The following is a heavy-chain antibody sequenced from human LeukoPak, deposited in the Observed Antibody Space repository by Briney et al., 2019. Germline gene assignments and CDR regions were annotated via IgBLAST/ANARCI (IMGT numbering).Heavy chain of an antibody. D-gene: IGHD1-26*01. CDR3: ARGRSGSYRPSDY. V-gene: IGHV4-34*01. CDR2: INHSGST. CDR1: GGSISGYY. J-gene: IGHJ4*02. Sequence: SETLSLTCTVPGGSISGYYWSWIRQPPGKGLEWIGEINHSGSTNYNPSLKSRVTISVDTSKNQFSLKLSSVTAADTAVYYCARGRSGSYRPSDYWGQGTLVTVSS.